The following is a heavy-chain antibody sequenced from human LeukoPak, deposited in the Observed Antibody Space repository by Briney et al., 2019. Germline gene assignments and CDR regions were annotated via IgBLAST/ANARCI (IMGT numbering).Heavy chain of an antibody. V-gene: IGHV3-30-3*01. Sequence: GRFLRLSCAASGFTFSSYAMHWVRQAPGKGLEWVAVISYDGSNKYYADSVKGRFTISRDNSKNTLYLQMNSLRAEDTAVYYCARDYTSLGYCSSTSCYWSYYYGMDVWGQGTTVTVSS. D-gene: IGHD2-2*01. J-gene: IGHJ6*02. CDR3: ARDYTSLGYCSSTSCYWSYYYGMDV. CDR1: GFTFSSYA. CDR2: ISYDGSNK.